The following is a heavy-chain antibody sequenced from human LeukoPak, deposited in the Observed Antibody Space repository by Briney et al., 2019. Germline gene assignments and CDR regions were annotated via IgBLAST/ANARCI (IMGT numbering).Heavy chain of an antibody. J-gene: IGHJ5*02. Sequence: GGSLRLSCATSGFTFSSYSMSWVRQAPGKGLEWVSYISSSGSTIYYAASVKGRFIISRDNARKSVSLQMNSLRDEDTAVYYCARDLEGYTGGGGDYQLKDPWGQGTLVTVSS. CDR2: ISSSGSTI. CDR1: GFTFSSYS. CDR3: ARDLEGYTGGGGDYQLKDP. V-gene: IGHV3-48*02. D-gene: IGHD2-21*02.